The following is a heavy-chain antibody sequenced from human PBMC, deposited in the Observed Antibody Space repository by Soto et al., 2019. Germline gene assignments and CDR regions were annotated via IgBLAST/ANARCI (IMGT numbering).Heavy chain of an antibody. D-gene: IGHD4-17*01. V-gene: IGHV3-9*01. CDR2: ISWNSDST. CDR3: ARTTWGYGEPLDS. J-gene: IGHJ4*02. Sequence: EVHLVESGGGVAQPGRSLRLSCATSGFTFDDYAMHWVRQAPGTGLEWVSGISWNSDSTGYADSVKGRFTISRDNAKKSLFLQMNSLRSEDTAFYFCARTTWGYGEPLDSWGQGTLVTVSS. CDR1: GFTFDDYA.